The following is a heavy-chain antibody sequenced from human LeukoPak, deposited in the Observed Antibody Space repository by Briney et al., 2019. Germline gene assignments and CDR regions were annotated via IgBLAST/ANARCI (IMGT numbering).Heavy chain of an antibody. J-gene: IGHJ4*02. D-gene: IGHD5-18*01. V-gene: IGHV4-61*01. CDR3: AREAMYSYGNNSDY. CDR1: GGSVSSGSYY. Sequence: SETLSLTCTVSGGSVSSGSYYWSWIRQPPGKGLEWIGYIYHSGSTNYNPSLKSRVTISVDTSKNQFSLKLSSVTAADTAVYHCAREAMYSYGNNSDYWGQGTLVTVSS. CDR2: IYHSGST.